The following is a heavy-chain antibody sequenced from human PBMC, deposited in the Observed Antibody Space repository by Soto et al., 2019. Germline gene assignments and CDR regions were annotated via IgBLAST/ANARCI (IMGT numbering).Heavy chain of an antibody. J-gene: IGHJ4*02. CDR2: IYSSGST. D-gene: IGHD6-19*01. V-gene: IGHV4-61*08. CDR3: ARTNMYSSGWYTDY. CDR1: GGSISSGGYS. Sequence: SETLSLTCAVSGGSISSGGYSWSWIRQSPGKGLEWMGFIYSSGSTRYNPSLKSRITMSLDTSKNQFSLKLSSVTAADTAVYYCARTNMYSSGWYTDYWGQGTLVTVSS.